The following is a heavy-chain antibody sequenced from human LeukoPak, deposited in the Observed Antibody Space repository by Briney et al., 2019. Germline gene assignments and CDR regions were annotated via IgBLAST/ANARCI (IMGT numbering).Heavy chain of an antibody. D-gene: IGHD6-13*01. CDR3: AKSLHSSGWYY. V-gene: IGHV3-23*01. J-gene: IGHJ4*02. Sequence: PGGSLRLSCVASGFTFSSAAMTWVRQAPGKGLQWVSAISGSGDTRYYADSVKGRFTISRDNSMNTVYLQMNSLRAEDTAVYYCAKSLHSSGWYYWGQGTLVTASS. CDR1: GFTFSSAA. CDR2: ISGSGDTR.